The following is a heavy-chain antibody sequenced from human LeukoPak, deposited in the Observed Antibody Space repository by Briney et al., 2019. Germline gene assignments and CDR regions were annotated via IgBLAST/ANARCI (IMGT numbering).Heavy chain of an antibody. CDR3: ARGQNVVVPAAIGIYYYYGMDV. CDR1: GGSISSYY. J-gene: IGHJ6*02. Sequence: PSETLSLTCTVSGGSISSYYWSWIRQPPGKGLEWIAYISDIGSINYNPSLKSRVTISLDTSKNQFSLKLSSVTAADTAVYYCARGQNVVVPAAIGIYYYYGMDVWGQGTTVTVSS. CDR2: ISDIGSI. D-gene: IGHD2-2*02. V-gene: IGHV4-59*12.